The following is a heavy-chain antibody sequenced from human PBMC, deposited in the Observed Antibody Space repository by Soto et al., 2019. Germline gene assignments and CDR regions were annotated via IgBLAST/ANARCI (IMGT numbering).Heavy chain of an antibody. D-gene: IGHD2-15*01. CDR3: AHRLLGSNTWSYGAFDI. J-gene: IGHJ3*02. CDR2: IYWDDDT. V-gene: IGHV2-5*02. Sequence: QITLKESGPTLVKPTQTLTLTCTFSGFSLSTSGVGVGWIRQSPGKALEWLVHIYWDDDTRYSPCLRSRLTVTKDTSKNQVVLTMTNMDPMDTATYYCAHRLLGSNTWSYGAFDIWGQGTLVTVSA. CDR1: GFSLSTSGVG.